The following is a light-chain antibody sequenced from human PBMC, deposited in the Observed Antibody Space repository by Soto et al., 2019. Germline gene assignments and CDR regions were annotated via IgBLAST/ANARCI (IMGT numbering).Light chain of an antibody. CDR1: QYINTR. V-gene: IGKV3-20*01. J-gene: IGKJ1*01. CDR2: GTS. Sequence: EIVLTQSPATLSSFPGDRVTLSCRASQYINTRLAWYQHRPGQAPRLLIHGTSSRATGIPDRFSGSGSGTDFSLTISGLEPEDFAVYYCQQYAGSPPWTFGQGTKVDIK. CDR3: QQYAGSPPWT.